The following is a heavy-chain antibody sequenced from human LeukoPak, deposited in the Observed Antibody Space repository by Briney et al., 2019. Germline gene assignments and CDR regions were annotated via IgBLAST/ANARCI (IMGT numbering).Heavy chain of an antibody. Sequence: GGSLRLSCAASGFTVSSNYMIWVRQAPGKGLEWVSVIYSGGSTYYADSVKGRFTISRDNAKNSVFLQMNSLRIEDTALYYCARGLMGGYPHFDYWGQGTLVTVSS. CDR3: ARGLMGGYPHFDY. D-gene: IGHD3-22*01. J-gene: IGHJ4*02. CDR1: GFTVSSNY. CDR2: IYSGGST. V-gene: IGHV3-53*01.